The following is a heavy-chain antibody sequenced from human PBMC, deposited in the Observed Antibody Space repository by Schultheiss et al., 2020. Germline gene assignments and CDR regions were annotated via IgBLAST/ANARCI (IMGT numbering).Heavy chain of an antibody. V-gene: IGHV3-30-3*01. J-gene: IGHJ4*02. Sequence: GGSLRLSCAASGFTFSSYAMHWVRQAPGKGLEWVAVISYDGSNKYYADSVKGRFTISRDNSKNTLYLQMNSLKTEDTAVYYCARVSRAVYLDFWGQGTLVTVSS. CDR1: GFTFSSYA. CDR3: ARVSRAVYLDF. D-gene: IGHD3-16*02. CDR2: ISYDGSNK.